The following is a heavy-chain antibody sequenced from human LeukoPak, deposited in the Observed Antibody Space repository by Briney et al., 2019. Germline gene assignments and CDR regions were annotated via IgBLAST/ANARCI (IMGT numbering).Heavy chain of an antibody. CDR1: GFTFSFSA. CDR2: IIGNGFST. Sequence: GGSLRLSCAASGFTFSFSAMNWVRQAPGKGLEWVATIIGNGFSTYYADSVNGRFIISRDNSQNTLFLQMNSLRAEDTAIYCCAKGRRDGYNYPLFDHWGHGALVTVSS. J-gene: IGHJ4*01. D-gene: IGHD5-24*01. V-gene: IGHV3-23*01. CDR3: AKGRRDGYNYPLFDH.